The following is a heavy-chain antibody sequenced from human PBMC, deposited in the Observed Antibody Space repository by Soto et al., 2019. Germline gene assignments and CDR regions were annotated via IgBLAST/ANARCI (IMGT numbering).Heavy chain of an antibody. CDR1: GGXXXSYA. D-gene: IGHD2-2*01. CDR3: ARSDCSSTSCVSYYYYGMDV. V-gene: IGHV1-69*01. J-gene: IGHJ6*02. CDR2: XXPIFGTA. Sequence: QVQLVQSGXEXKXPGSSXKXXXKASGGXXXSYAXXXVRXAPXXXXXXXXXXXPIFGTANYAQKFQGRVTITADESTSTAYMELSSLRSEDTAVYYCARSDCSSTSCVSYYYYGMDVWGQGTTVTVSS.